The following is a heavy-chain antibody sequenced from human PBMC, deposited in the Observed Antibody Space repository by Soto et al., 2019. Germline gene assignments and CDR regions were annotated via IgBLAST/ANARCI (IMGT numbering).Heavy chain of an antibody. Sequence: QVQLQQWGAGLLKPSETLSLTCAVYGGSFSGYYWSWIRQPPGKGLEWIGEINHSGSTNYNPSLTSRVTISVDTSKNQVSLKLSSVTAADTAVYYCARVKVPLRFFKWFDPWGQGTLVTVSS. CDR3: ARVKVPLRFFKWFDP. D-gene: IGHD3-3*01. V-gene: IGHV4-34*01. CDR2: INHSGST. CDR1: GGSFSGYY. J-gene: IGHJ5*02.